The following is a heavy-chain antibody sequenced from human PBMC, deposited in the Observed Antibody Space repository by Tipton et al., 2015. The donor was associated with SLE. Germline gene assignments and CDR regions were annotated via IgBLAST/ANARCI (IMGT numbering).Heavy chain of an antibody. D-gene: IGHD3-10*01. CDR1: GGSISSGSYY. V-gene: IGHV4-61*02. CDR2: IYTSGST. CDR3: ARDTAHYGPGDGAFDI. Sequence: TLSLTCTVSGGSISSGSYYWSWIRQPAGKGLEWIGRIYTSGSTNYNPSLKSRVTISVDTSKNQFSLKLSSVTAADTAVYYCARDTAHYGPGDGAFDIWGQGTMVTVSS. J-gene: IGHJ3*02.